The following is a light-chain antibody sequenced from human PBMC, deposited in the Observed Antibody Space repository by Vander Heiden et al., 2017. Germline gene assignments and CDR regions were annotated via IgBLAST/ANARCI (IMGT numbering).Light chain of an antibody. J-gene: IGLJ3*02. CDR2: GDS. Sequence: SYVRTQPPSVSVAPGQTARITCGGDQIGSRGVHWYQQKPGQAPVLVVYGDSDRPSGIPERLSGSNSGNTATLAVSRVEAGDEADYYCQVWDITGDHWVFGGGTKLTVL. CDR3: QVWDITGDHWV. V-gene: IGLV3-21*02. CDR1: QIGSRG.